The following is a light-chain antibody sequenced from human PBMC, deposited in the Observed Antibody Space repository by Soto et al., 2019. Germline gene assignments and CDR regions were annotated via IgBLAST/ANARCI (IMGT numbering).Light chain of an antibody. V-gene: IGKV1-5*03. CDR2: KAS. J-gene: IGKJ1*01. CDR3: QHYNSYSEA. CDR1: QTSSSW. Sequence: DIQMTQPPLTLSGSVEDRVTITCRASQTSSSWLDWYQQKPGKAPKLLIYKASTLKSGVPSRFSGSGSGTEFTLTISSLQPDDFATYNCQHYNSYSEAFGQGTKVDIK.